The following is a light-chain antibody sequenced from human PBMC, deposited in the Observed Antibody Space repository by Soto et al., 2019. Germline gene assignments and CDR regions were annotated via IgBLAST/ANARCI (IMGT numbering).Light chain of an antibody. J-gene: IGLJ1*01. CDR3: AAWDDSLNGYV. CDR2: YDD. V-gene: IGLV1-36*01. CDR1: SSNIGNNA. Sequence: QLVLTQPPSVSEAPRQRVTISCSGSSSNIGNNAVNWYQQLPGKAPKLLIYYDDLLPSGVSDRFSGSKSGTSASLAISGLQSEDEADYYCAAWDDSLNGYVFGTGTKVT.